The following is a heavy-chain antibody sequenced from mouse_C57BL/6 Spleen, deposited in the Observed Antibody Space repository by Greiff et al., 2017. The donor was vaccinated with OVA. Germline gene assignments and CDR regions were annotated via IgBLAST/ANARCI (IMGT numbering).Heavy chain of an antibody. CDR1: GYTFTSYW. J-gene: IGHJ2*01. CDR3: ARRDYDRGYYFDY. Sequence: QVQLKQSGAELAKPGASVKLSCKASGYTFTSYWMHWVKQRPGQGLEWIGYINPSSGYTKYNQKFKDKATLTADKSSSTAYMQLSSLTYEDSAVYYCARRDYDRGYYFDYWGQGTTLTVSS. D-gene: IGHD2-4*01. V-gene: IGHV1-7*01. CDR2: INPSSGYT.